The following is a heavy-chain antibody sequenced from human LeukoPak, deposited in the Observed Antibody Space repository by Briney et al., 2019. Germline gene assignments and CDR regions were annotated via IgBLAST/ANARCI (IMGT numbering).Heavy chain of an antibody. D-gene: IGHD1-14*01. Sequence: SQTLSLTCTVSGGSISSYYWSWIRQPPGKGLEWIGYIYYGGSTNYNPSLKSRVTISVDTSKNQFSLKLSSVTAADTAVYYCARDRTGGWFDPWGQGTLVTISS. CDR2: IYYGGST. V-gene: IGHV4-59*01. J-gene: IGHJ5*02. CDR3: ARDRTGGWFDP. CDR1: GGSISSYY.